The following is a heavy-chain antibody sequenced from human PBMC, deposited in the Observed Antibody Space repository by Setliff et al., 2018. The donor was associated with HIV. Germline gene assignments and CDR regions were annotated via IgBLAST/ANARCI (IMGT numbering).Heavy chain of an antibody. CDR1: GGSISSYY. CDR3: ARGKTPPYGIVVEDDAFDI. J-gene: IGHJ3*02. D-gene: IGHD3-22*01. CDR2: IYYSGST. V-gene: IGHV4-59*12. Sequence: PSETLSLTCTVSGGSISSYYWSWIRQPPGKGLEWIGYIYYSGSTNYNPSLKSRVTISVDTSKNQISLKLRSVTAADTAVYYCARGKTPPYGIVVEDDAFDIWGQGTMVTVSS.